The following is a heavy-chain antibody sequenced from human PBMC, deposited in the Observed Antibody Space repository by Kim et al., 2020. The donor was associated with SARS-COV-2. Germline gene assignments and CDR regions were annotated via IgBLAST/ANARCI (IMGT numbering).Heavy chain of an antibody. CDR2: IDPRGDST. CDR3: ARERTGSGGLDV. D-gene: IGHD6-25*01. CDR1: GFTLSDFH. J-gene: IGHJ6*02. Sequence: ASVKVSCKASGFTLSDFHMHWVRQAPGQGLEWVGLIDPRGDSTNFAQNFKGRVTVTRDTSTSTFYMEVSSLRSEDTALYYCARERTGSGGLDVWGQGTTV. V-gene: IGHV1-46*01.